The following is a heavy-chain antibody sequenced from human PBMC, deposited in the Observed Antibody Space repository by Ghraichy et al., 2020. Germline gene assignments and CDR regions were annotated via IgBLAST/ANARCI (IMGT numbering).Heavy chain of an antibody. J-gene: IGHJ6*02. CDR1: GGSISTYY. V-gene: IGHV4-59*01. D-gene: IGHD1-1*01. CDR2: IYYTGST. CDR3: ARDLRGNRQLYGMDV. Sequence: SETLSLTCTVSGGSISTYYWNWIRQPPGKGLECIGSIYYTGSTNYYPSLKSRVTISVDTSKNQFSLKLTSMTAADTAVYYCARDLRGNRQLYGMDVWGQGTTVTVSS.